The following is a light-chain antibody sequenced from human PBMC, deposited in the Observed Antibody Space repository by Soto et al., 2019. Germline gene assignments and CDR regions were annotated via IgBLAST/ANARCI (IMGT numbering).Light chain of an antibody. J-gene: IGKJ1*01. CDR1: QGIRSA. CDR3: LLDYSYFWA. V-gene: IGKV1-6*01. Sequence: AIQVTQSPSSLSASVGDRVTITCRTSQGIRSALGWYQQKPGKVPKLLIYAASTLQSGVPSRFSGSGSGRVFTLTISSLQTEDFATYYCLLDYSYFWAFGQGTKVEIK. CDR2: AAS.